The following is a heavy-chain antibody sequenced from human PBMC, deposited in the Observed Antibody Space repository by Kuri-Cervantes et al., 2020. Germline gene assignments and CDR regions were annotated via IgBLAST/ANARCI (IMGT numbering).Heavy chain of an antibody. D-gene: IGHD3-9*01. CDR3: ARSPYDILTGPKGNPFDY. Sequence: ASVKVSCKASGYTFTSYAVHWVRQAPGQRLEWMGWTNAGNGNTKYSQRFQGRVTITRDTSASTAYMELSSLRSEDTAVYYCARSPYDILTGPKGNPFDYWGQGTLVTVSS. CDR1: GYTFTSYA. V-gene: IGHV1-3*01. CDR2: TNAGNGNT. J-gene: IGHJ4*02.